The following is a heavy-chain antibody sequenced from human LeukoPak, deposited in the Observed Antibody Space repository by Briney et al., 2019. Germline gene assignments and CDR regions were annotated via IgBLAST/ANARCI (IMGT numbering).Heavy chain of an antibody. V-gene: IGHV4-4*07. Sequence: NPSETLSLTCTVSGGSISSYYWSWIRQPAGKGLEWIGRIYTSGSTNYNPSLKSRVTMSVDTSKNQFSLKLSSVTAADTAVYYCATSLRFLEWAAFGIWGQGTMVTVSS. CDR3: ATSLRFLEWAAFGI. CDR1: GGSISSYY. D-gene: IGHD3-3*01. CDR2: IYTSGST. J-gene: IGHJ3*02.